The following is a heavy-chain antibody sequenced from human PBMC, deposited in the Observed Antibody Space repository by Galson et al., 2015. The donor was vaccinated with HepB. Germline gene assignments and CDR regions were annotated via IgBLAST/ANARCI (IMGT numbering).Heavy chain of an antibody. Sequence: QSGAEVKKPGESLKISCKGSGYSFTSYWIGWVRQMPGKGLEWMGIIYPGDSDTRYSPSFQGQVTISADMSISTAYLQWSSLKASDTAMYYCARRIGYGSGSYSPSYNWFDPWGQGTLVTVSS. CDR2: IYPGDSDT. D-gene: IGHD3-10*01. V-gene: IGHV5-51*03. CDR1: GYSFTSYW. J-gene: IGHJ5*02. CDR3: ARRIGYGSGSYSPSYNWFDP.